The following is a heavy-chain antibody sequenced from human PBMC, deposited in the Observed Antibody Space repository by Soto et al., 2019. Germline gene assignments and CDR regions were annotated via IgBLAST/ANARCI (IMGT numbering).Heavy chain of an antibody. V-gene: IGHV4-39*01. CDR2: IYYSGST. J-gene: IGHJ4*02. CDR1: GISVSTSDYY. Sequence: TLSLTCTVSGISVSTSDYYWGWVRQPPGKGLDWIGNIYYSGSTFYNPSLRSRVTLSVDTSKNQFSLRLNSVTAADTAVYFCAGFVVPASRNSDFDYWGQGTLVTVSS. D-gene: IGHD2-15*01. CDR3: AGFVVPASRNSDFDY.